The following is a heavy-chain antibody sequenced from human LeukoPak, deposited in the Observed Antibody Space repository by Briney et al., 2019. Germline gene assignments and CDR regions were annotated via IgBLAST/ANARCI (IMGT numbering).Heavy chain of an antibody. CDR3: AKVGVGWVAFEY. CDR1: GFIFSNFA. D-gene: IGHD3-16*01. V-gene: IGHV3-23*01. CDR2: ISDSGGGT. Sequence: PGGSLRLSCAASGFIFSNFAMSWVRQAPGKGLQWVSAISDSGGGTFYADSVKGRFTISRYNSKNTLYLQMNSLRAENTAVYFCAKVGVGWVAFEYWGQGTLVTVSS. J-gene: IGHJ4*02.